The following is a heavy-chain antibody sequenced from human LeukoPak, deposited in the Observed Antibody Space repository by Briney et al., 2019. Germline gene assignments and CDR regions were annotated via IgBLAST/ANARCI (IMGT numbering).Heavy chain of an antibody. Sequence: SETLSLTCAVYGGSFSGYYWSWIRQPPGKGLEWIGEINHSGSTNYNPSLKSRVTISVDTSKNQFSLKLSSVTAADTAVYYCATDSWSRDAFDIWGQGTMVTVSS. J-gene: IGHJ3*02. CDR2: INHSGST. CDR3: ATDSWSRDAFDI. CDR1: GGSFSGYY. V-gene: IGHV4-34*01. D-gene: IGHD3-22*01.